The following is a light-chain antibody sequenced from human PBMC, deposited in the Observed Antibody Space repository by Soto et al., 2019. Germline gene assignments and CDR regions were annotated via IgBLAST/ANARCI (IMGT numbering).Light chain of an antibody. J-gene: IGLJ1*01. V-gene: IGLV2-14*01. CDR1: SSDVGGYNY. CDR2: DVT. Sequence: QSVLTQPASVSGFHGQSITISCTGTSSDVGGYNYVSWYQQHPGKAPKLLIYDVTNRPSGVSNRFSGSKSGNTASLTISGLQAEDEADYYCSSYTSSGTPYVFGTGTKVTVL. CDR3: SSYTSSGTPYV.